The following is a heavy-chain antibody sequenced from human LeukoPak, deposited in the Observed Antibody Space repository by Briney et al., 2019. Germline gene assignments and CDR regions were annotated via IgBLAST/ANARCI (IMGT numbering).Heavy chain of an antibody. CDR2: IHHSGGT. V-gene: IGHV4-34*01. CDR1: GGPFRDYY. D-gene: IGHD7-27*01. Sequence: PSETLSLTCAVYGGPFRDYYWSWIHQPPGTGLEWIVEIHHSGGTNYNPSLKCRVTISVDTSKNQFSLNLSSVTAADTAVYYCARGGLTGDRWSFDLWGRGTLVTVSS. J-gene: IGHJ2*01. CDR3: ARGGLTGDRWSFDL.